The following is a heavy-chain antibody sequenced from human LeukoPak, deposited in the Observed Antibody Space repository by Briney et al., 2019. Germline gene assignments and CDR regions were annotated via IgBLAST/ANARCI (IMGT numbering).Heavy chain of an antibody. CDR2: INRNGIT. CDR3: GKESMSVAGTVEV. J-gene: IGHJ4*02. D-gene: IGHD6-19*01. Sequence: SETLSLTRSVSGGSISDSYWGWIRQPAGSGLEWIGRINRNGITKYNPSLGSRVTMSVDPSKNQLSLTLRSVTAADTALYYCGKESMSVAGTVEVWGQGILVTVS. V-gene: IGHV4-4*07. CDR1: GGSISDSY.